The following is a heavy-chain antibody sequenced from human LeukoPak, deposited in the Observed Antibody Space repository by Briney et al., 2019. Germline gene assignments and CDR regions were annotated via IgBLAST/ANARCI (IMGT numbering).Heavy chain of an antibody. CDR1: GYTFTSYD. J-gene: IGHJ5*02. CDR2: MNPNSDNT. D-gene: IGHD3-10*01. Sequence: ASVTVSCKASGYTFTSYDINWVRQATGQGLEWMGWMNPNSDNTGYAQKFQGRVTMTRNTSISTAYMELSSLRSEDTAVYYCARDLVVRGVMGFDPWGQGTLVTVSS. V-gene: IGHV1-8*01. CDR3: ARDLVVRGVMGFDP.